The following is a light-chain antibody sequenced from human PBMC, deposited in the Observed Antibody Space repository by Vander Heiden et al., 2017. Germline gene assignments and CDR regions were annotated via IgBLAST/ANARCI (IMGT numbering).Light chain of an antibody. Sequence: QSALTQPASVSGSPGQSITISCTGRSSDVGGYNYVSWYQQHPGKAPKRMIYDVNARPSGVSNRFSGSKSGSTASLTISGLQAEDEADYYCSSYTSSSTLVFCGGTKLTVL. J-gene: IGLJ2*01. V-gene: IGLV2-14*01. CDR2: DVN. CDR1: SSDVGGYNY. CDR3: SSYTSSSTLV.